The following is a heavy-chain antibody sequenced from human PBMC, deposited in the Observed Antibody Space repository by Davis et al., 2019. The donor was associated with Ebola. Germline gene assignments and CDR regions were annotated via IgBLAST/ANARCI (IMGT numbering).Heavy chain of an antibody. J-gene: IGHJ6*02. V-gene: IGHV1-46*01. D-gene: IGHD1-7*01. CDR3: ARVTLSWNYEIFYYYGMDV. CDR2: INPSGGST. Sequence: AASVKASCKASGYTFTSYYMHWVRQAPGQGLEWMGIINPSGGSTSYAQKFQGRVTITADKSTSTAYMELSSLRSEDTAVYYCARVTLSWNYEIFYYYGMDVWGQGTTVTVSS. CDR1: GYTFTSYY.